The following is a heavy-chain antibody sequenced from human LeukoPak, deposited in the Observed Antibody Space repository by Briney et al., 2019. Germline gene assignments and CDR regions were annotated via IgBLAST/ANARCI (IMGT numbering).Heavy chain of an antibody. D-gene: IGHD2-2*01. V-gene: IGHV3-21*01. CDR1: GFTFSSYS. Sequence: GGSLRLSCAASGFTFSSYSMNWVRQAPGKGLEWVSSISSSSSYIYYADSVKGRFTISRDNAKNSLYLQMNSLRAEDTAVYYCARVGYCSSTSCFRPGYYYMDVWGKGTTVTASS. J-gene: IGHJ6*03. CDR3: ARVGYCSSTSCFRPGYYYMDV. CDR2: ISSSSSYI.